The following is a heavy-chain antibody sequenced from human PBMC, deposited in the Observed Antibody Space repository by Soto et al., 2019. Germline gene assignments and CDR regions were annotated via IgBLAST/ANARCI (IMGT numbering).Heavy chain of an antibody. D-gene: IGHD6-13*01. CDR2: TYYRSKWYN. J-gene: IGHJ6*02. CDR1: GDSVSSNSAA. CDR3: AREGPGYSSSWYFGDHYYGMDV. V-gene: IGHV6-1*01. Sequence: PSQTLSLTCAISGDSVSSNSAAWNWIRQSPSRGLEWLGRTYYRSKWYNDYAVSVKSRITINPDTSKNQFSLQLNSVTPEDTAVYYCAREGPGYSSSWYFGDHYYGMDVWGQGTTVTVSS.